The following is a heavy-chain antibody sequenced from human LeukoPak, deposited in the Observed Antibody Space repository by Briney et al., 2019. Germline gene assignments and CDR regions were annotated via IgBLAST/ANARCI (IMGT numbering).Heavy chain of an antibody. V-gene: IGHV3-23*01. CDR3: AKGSGPNHFNWFNP. J-gene: IGHJ5*02. Sequence: GGSLRLSCAASGFTFTTYAMIWVRQAPAKGLEWVSGISGSGDYTYYADSVKGRFTISRDNSKNTLYLRMDSLRVEDTAVYYCAKGSGPNHFNWFNPWGQGALVSVSS. D-gene: IGHD3-3*01. CDR2: ISGSGDYT. CDR1: GFTFTTYA.